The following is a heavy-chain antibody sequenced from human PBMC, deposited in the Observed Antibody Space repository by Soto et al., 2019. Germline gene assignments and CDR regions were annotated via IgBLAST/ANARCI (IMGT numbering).Heavy chain of an antibody. CDR2: INSDESRT. Sequence: GGSLRLSCAASGFTFSSSWMHWVRQAPGKGLVWVSRINSDESRTNYADSVKGRFTISRDNAKNTLYLEMYSLRAEDTALYYCARGPTGWYGYDFWGQGTLVTVSS. CDR1: GFTFSSSW. V-gene: IGHV3-74*01. CDR3: ARGPTGWYGYDF. D-gene: IGHD6-19*01. J-gene: IGHJ4*02.